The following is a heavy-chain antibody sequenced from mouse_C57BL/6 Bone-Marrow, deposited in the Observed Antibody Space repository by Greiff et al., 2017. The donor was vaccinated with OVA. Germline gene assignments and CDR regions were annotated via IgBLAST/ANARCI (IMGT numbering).Heavy chain of an antibody. J-gene: IGHJ3*01. D-gene: IGHD2-2*01. CDR3: ARRRLRRRAWFAY. CDR1: GYTFTGYR. Sequence: VTLQESGAELMKPGASVKLSCKATGYTFTGYRIEWVKQRPGPGLEWIGEILPGSGSTNYNAKFKGKATFTADTSSNTAYMQLSSLTTEDSAIYYGARRRLRRRAWFAYWGQGTLVTVSA. CDR2: ILPGSGST. V-gene: IGHV1-9*01.